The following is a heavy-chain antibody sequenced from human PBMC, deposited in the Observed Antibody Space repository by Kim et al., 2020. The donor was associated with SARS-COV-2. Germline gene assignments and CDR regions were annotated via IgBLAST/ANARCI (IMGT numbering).Heavy chain of an antibody. CDR2: IYYSGST. D-gene: IGHD4-17*01. J-gene: IGHJ4*02. V-gene: IGHV4-59*01. CDR1: GGSISSYY. CDR3: ARGGGYGDYSPLDY. Sequence: SETLSLTCTVSGGSISSYYWSWIRQPPGKGLEWIGYIYYSGSTNYNPSLKSRVTISVDTSKNQFSLKLSSVTAADTAVYYCARGGGYGDYSPLDYWGQGTLVTVSS.